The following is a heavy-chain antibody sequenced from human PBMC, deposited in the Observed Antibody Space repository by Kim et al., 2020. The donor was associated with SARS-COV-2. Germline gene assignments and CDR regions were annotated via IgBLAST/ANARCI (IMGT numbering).Heavy chain of an antibody. J-gene: IGHJ6*02. CDR1: GYTFTGYY. Sequence: ASVKVSCKASGYTFTGYYMHWVRQAPGQGLEWMGWINPNSGGTNFAQKFQGRVTMTRDTSISTAYMELSRLRSDDTAVYYCARDRASRIYCSSTSCYETDYFYYGMAVWGQGTTVTVSS. CDR2: INPNSGGT. CDR3: ARDRASRIYCSSTSCYETDYFYYGMAV. D-gene: IGHD2-2*01. V-gene: IGHV1-2*02.